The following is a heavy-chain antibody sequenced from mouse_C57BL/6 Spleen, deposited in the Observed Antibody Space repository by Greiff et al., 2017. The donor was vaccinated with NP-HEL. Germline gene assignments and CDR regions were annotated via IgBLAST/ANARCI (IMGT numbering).Heavy chain of an antibody. CDR3: ARSGFTY. D-gene: IGHD2-2*01. Sequence: VQLQQPGAELVMPGASVKLSCKASGYTFTSYWMHWVKQRPGQGLEWIGEIDPSDSYTNYNQKFKGKSTLTVDKSSSTAYMQLSSLTSEDSAIYYCARSGFTYWGQGTTLTVSS. CDR2: IDPSDSYT. CDR1: GYTFTSYW. V-gene: IGHV1-69*01. J-gene: IGHJ2*01.